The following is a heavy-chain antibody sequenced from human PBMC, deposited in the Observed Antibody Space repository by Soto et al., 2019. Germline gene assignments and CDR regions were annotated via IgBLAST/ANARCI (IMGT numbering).Heavy chain of an antibody. D-gene: IGHD3-9*01. CDR3: ARDGGDDILTGYTYYYYYYGMDV. V-gene: IGHV1-18*01. CDR1: GYTFTSYG. Sequence: ASVKVSCKASGYTFTSYGISWLRQAPGQGLEWMGWISAYNGNTNYAQKLQGRVTMTTDTSTSTAYMELRSLRSDDTAVYYCARDGGDDILTGYTYYYYYYGMDVWGRGTTVTVSS. CDR2: ISAYNGNT. J-gene: IGHJ6*02.